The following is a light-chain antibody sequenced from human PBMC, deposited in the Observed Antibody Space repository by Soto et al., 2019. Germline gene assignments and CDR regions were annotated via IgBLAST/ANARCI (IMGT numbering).Light chain of an antibody. V-gene: IGKV3-15*01. CDR1: QKVGSK. J-gene: IGKJ1*01. CDR2: AAS. CDR3: HHYYNWHRT. Sequence: EIVMPQSPATLSVSPGESATLSCRASQKVGSKLAGYQHKPGQAPRFLIYAASTRAAGIPDRFSGSGSGTAFTLTISSLQSEEVSVYYCHHYYNWHRTFGQGTKVDIK.